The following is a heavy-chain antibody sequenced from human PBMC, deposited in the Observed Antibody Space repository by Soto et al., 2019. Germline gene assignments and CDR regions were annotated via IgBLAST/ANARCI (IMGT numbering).Heavy chain of an antibody. CDR2: ISWNSAST. V-gene: IGHV3-9*01. J-gene: IGHJ5*02. D-gene: IGHD6-19*01. CDR3: VKDTKHMGTLGWFVS. Sequence: SLRLSCAASGFTFDDYAMHWVRQSPGKGLQWVSGISWNSASTGYAESVRGRFTISRDNSKNSLYLQISSLRPEDTAMYYCVKDTKHMGTLGWFVSWGQGTLVTV. CDR1: GFTFDDYA.